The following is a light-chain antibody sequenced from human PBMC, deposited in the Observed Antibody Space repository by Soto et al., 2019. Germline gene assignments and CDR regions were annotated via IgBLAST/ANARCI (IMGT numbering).Light chain of an antibody. CDR2: GTS. J-gene: IGKJ4*01. V-gene: IGKV3-20*01. CDR1: QSVDSSY. Sequence: IVLTQSPGTLSLSPGERATLSCRASQSVDSSYLAWYQQKPGQAPRLLIFGTSSRATGIPDRFSGSGSGTDFTLSISRLEPEDFAVYYCQQYANSPLLTFGGGTKVDIK. CDR3: QQYANSPLLT.